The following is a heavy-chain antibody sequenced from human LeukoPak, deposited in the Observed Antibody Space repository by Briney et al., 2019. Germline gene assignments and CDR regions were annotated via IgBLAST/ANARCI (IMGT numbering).Heavy chain of an antibody. CDR1: GFTFSSYV. D-gene: IGHD5-18*01. CDR2: ISSDENNK. V-gene: IGHV3-30*03. J-gene: IGHJ4*02. CDR3: ARGGYHAYYLDY. Sequence: GGSLRLSCAAFGFTFSSYVMHWVRQAPGKGLEWVALISSDENNKYHADSVKGRFTISRDNSKNTLFLQMNSLRAEDTAVYYCARGGYHAYYLDYWGQGSLVTVSS.